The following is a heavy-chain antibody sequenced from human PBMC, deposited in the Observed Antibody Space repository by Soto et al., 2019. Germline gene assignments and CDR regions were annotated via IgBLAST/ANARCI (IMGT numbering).Heavy chain of an antibody. CDR2: IIPNFGTA. CDR3: ARDRIAGAGQTEFDP. Sequence: GASVKVSCKASGGTFSSYAISWVRQAPGQGLEWMGGIIPNFGTANYAQKFQGRVTMTADESTSTAYMELSSLRSEDTAVYYCARDRIAGAGQTEFDPWGQGTLVTVSS. CDR1: GGTFSSYA. V-gene: IGHV1-69*13. J-gene: IGHJ5*02. D-gene: IGHD6-13*01.